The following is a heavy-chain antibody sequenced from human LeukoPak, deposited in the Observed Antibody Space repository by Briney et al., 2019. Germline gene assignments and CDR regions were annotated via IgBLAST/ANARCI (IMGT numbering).Heavy chain of an antibody. Sequence: PSETLSLTCAVSGGSISSNYWNWIRQAAGKGLEWIGRIHSSGSTNYNPSLKSRVTMSVDTSKNQFSLNLSSVTAADTAVYYCARANAFDLWGQGTMATVSS. CDR1: GGSISSNY. V-gene: IGHV4-4*07. CDR3: ARANAFDL. CDR2: IHSSGST. J-gene: IGHJ3*01.